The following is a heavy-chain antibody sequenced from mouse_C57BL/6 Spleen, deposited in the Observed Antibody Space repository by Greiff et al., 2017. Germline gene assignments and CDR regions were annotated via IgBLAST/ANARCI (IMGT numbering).Heavy chain of an antibody. CDR3: ARSPDYYGSSFRVDY. J-gene: IGHJ4*01. CDR2: INPSNGGT. Sequence: VQLQQPGTELVKPGASVKLSCKASGYTFTSYWMHWVKQRPGQGLEWIGNINPSNGGTNYNEKFKSNTTLTVDKSSSTAYMQLSSLTSEDSAVYYCARSPDYYGSSFRVDYWGQGTSVTVSS. V-gene: IGHV1-53*01. D-gene: IGHD1-1*01. CDR1: GYTFTSYW.